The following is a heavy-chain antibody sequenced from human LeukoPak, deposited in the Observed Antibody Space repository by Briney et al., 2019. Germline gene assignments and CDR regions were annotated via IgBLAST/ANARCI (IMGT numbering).Heavy chain of an antibody. V-gene: IGHV4-59*01. CDR1: GGSFSSYY. Sequence: SETLSLTCAVYGGSFSSYYWSWIRQPPGKGLEWIGYIYYSGSTNYNPSLKSRVTISVDTSKNQFSLKLSSVTAADTAVYYCAGTQYSSSAGYYYYMDVWGKGTTVTVSS. CDR3: AGTQYSSSAGYYYYMDV. D-gene: IGHD6-6*01. CDR2: IYYSGST. J-gene: IGHJ6*03.